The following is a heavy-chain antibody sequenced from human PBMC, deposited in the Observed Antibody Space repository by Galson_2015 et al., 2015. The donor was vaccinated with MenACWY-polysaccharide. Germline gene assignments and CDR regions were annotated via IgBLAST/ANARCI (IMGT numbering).Heavy chain of an antibody. D-gene: IGHD3-10*01. CDR2: INPSGGST. J-gene: IGHJ4*01. V-gene: IGHV1-46*01. CDR1: GYTFTNYY. Sequence: SVKVSCKASGYTFTNYYIHWVRQAPGQGLEWLGFINPSGGSTSYAQKFQGRVTMTRDTSTGTVYVNLSSLRSEDTAVYYCARNAASGLDYWGHGTLVTVSS. CDR3: ARNAASGLDY.